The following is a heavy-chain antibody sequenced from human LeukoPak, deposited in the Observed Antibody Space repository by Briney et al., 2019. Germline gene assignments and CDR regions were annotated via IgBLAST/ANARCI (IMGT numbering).Heavy chain of an antibody. CDR1: GFSDSSSG. Sequence: GSLRLSCGASGFSDSSSGIHWGRQAPGKGLDWLAFIQYDGRNKYYADSVKGRFTMSRDNSKNTLTMFLQMNSLRVEDTAVYYCAKGGDYALDYWGQGTLVTVSS. V-gene: IGHV3-30*02. D-gene: IGHD4-17*01. CDR3: AKGGDYALDY. J-gene: IGHJ4*02. CDR2: IQYDGRNK.